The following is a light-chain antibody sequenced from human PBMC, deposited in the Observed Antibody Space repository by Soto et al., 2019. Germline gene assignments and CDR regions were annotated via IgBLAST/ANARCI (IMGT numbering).Light chain of an antibody. CDR1: QSVSSSY. J-gene: IGKJ1*01. V-gene: IGKV3-20*01. Sequence: EIVLTQSPGTLSLSPGERATLSCRSSQSVSSSYLAWYQQKPGQAPRLLIYDVSSRATGIPDRFSGSGCATDFTLTSSRLEPEDFALYYCQQYGSSPTFGQGTKVEIK. CDR3: QQYGSSPT. CDR2: DVS.